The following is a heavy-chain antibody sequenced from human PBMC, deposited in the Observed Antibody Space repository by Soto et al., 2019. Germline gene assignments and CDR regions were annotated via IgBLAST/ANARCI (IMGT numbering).Heavy chain of an antibody. D-gene: IGHD1-26*01. CDR2: IRSKAYGGTT. CDR3: TRAGYSGGSDYYYYGMDV. V-gene: IGHV3-49*04. J-gene: IGHJ6*02. Sequence: GGSLRLSCTASGFTFGDYAMSWVRQAPGKGLEWVGFIRSKAYGGTTEYAASVKGRFTISRDDSKSIAYLQMNSLKTEDTAVYYCTRAGYSGGSDYYYYGMDVWGQGTTVTVSS. CDR1: GFTFGDYA.